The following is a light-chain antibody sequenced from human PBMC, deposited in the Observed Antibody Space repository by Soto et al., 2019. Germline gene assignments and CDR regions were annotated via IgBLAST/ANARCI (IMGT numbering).Light chain of an antibody. V-gene: IGKV1-6*01. J-gene: IGKJ1*01. CDR1: QGIRND. Sequence: AIQMTQSPSSLSASVGDRVTITCRASQGIRNDLAWYQQKPGKAPNLLIYAASTLQGGVPSRFSGSGSGTDFTLTISSLQPEDFATYYCLQDYNYPRMFGQGTKVEI. CDR2: AAS. CDR3: LQDYNYPRM.